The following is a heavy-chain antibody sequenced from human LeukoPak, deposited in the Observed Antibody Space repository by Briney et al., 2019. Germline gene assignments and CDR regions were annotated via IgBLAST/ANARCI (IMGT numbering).Heavy chain of an antibody. V-gene: IGHV3-23*01. CDR2: ISDSGGST. Sequence: GALRLSCAASGFILRPYWMHWVRQAPGKGLVWVSAISDSGGSTYYADSVKGRFTISRDNSKNTLYLQMNSLRAEDTAVYYCAKPGSSGYYFRYWGQGTLVTVSS. D-gene: IGHD3-22*01. CDR1: GFILRPYW. CDR3: AKPGSSGYYFRY. J-gene: IGHJ4*02.